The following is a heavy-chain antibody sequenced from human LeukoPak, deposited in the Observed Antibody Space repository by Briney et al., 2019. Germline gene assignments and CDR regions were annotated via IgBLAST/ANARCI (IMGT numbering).Heavy chain of an antibody. J-gene: IGHJ4*02. CDR2: ISGSGGST. V-gene: IGHV3-23*01. CDR1: GFTFSSYA. D-gene: IGHD4-17*01. CDR3: ARLDYGDYNLFDY. Sequence: GGSLRLSCVASGFTFSSYAMSWARQAPGKGLEWVSGISGSGGSTYYADSVKGRFTISRDNSKNTLYLQMNSLRAEDTAVYYCARLDYGDYNLFDYWGQGTLVTVSS.